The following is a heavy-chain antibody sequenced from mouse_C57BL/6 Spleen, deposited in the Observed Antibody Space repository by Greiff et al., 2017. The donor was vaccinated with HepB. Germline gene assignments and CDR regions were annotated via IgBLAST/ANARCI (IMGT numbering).Heavy chain of an antibody. J-gene: IGHJ3*01. CDR2: ISSGGSYT. CDR3: ARGGGDRTWFAY. D-gene: IGHD3-2*01. CDR1: GFTFSSYG. V-gene: IGHV5-6*01. Sequence: EVKVVESGGDLVKPGGSLKLSCAASGFTFSSYGMSWVRQTPDKRLEWVATISSGGSYTYYPDSVKGRFTISRDNAKNTLYLQMSSLKSEDTAMYYCARGGGDRTWFAYWGQGTLVTVSA.